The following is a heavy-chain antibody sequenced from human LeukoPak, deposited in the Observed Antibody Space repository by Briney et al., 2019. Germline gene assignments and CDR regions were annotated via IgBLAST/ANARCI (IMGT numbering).Heavy chain of an antibody. CDR1: GFNFSNHG. CDR2: IWYDGSNK. J-gene: IGHJ4*02. D-gene: IGHD3-3*01. V-gene: IGHV3-33*06. Sequence: GSLSLSCAASGFNFSNHGIHWVRQAPGKGLEWVSLIWYDGSNKYYADSVKGRFTISRDNSKNTLYLQVNSLRVEDTAVYYYAKDGYNFWSGYPFDYWGQGTLVTVSS. CDR3: AKDGYNFWSGYPFDY.